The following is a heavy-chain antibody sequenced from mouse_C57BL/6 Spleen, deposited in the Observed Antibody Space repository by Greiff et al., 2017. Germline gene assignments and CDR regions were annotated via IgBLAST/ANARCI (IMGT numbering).Heavy chain of an antibody. CDR1: GYTFTSYW. Sequence: QVQLKQPGAELVRPGTSVKLSCKASGYTFTSYWMHWVKQRPGQGLEWIGVIDPSDSYTNYNQKFKGKATLTVDTSSSTAYMQLSSLTSEDSAVYYCTPYYSNYGGFYWGQGTLVTVSA. CDR3: TPYYSNYGGFY. CDR2: IDPSDSYT. J-gene: IGHJ3*01. V-gene: IGHV1-59*01. D-gene: IGHD2-5*01.